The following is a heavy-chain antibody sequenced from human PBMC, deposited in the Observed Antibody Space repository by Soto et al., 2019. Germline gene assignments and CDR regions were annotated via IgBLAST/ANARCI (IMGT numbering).Heavy chain of an antibody. CDR3: ARGVAGSGFDL. CDR1: GDSVSSNTAA. D-gene: IGHD6-19*01. CDR2: TFYRSNWRH. V-gene: IGHV6-1*01. J-gene: IGHJ4*02. Sequence: SQTLSLTCAISGDSVSSNTAAWNWIRSSPSRGLEWLGRTFYRSNWRHDYAVSVKSRITVNPDTSKNHFSLQLNSVTPDDTAVYYCARGVAGSGFDLWGQGTLVTVSS.